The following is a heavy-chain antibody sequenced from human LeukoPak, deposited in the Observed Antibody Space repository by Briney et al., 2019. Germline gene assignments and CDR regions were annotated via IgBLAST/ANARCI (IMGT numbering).Heavy chain of an antibody. Sequence: GGSLRLSCTASEFTFSSYTMNWVRQAPGMGLEWVSSVVSSSEYKSYADAVKGRFTISRDNARNSLFLQMNSLRAEDTAVYYCAREGRKASYGSGSYYKYWGQGTLVTVSS. J-gene: IGHJ4*02. CDR1: EFTFSSYT. V-gene: IGHV3-21*01. CDR2: VVSSSEYK. CDR3: AREGRKASYGSGSYYKY. D-gene: IGHD3-10*01.